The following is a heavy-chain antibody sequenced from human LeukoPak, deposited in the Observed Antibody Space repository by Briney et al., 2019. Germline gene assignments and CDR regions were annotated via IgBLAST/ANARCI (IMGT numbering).Heavy chain of an antibody. CDR1: GYTFTGYY. J-gene: IGHJ4*02. CDR3: ARWSLGGGYAIDY. D-gene: IGHD5-12*01. V-gene: IGHV1-2*06. Sequence: ASVKVSCKASGYTFTGYYMHWVRQAPGQGLGWIGRINPNSGGTNHAQKFQGRVTMTRDTSISTAYMELSRLRSDDTAVYYCARWSLGGGYAIDYWGQGTLVTVSS. CDR2: INPNSGGT.